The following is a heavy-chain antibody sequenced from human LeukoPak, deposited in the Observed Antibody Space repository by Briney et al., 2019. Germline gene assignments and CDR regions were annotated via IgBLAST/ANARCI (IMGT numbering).Heavy chain of an antibody. CDR2: MNPNSDNT. J-gene: IGHJ6*03. D-gene: IGHD5-18*01. CDR3: ARDSLNNYYYYYYMDV. V-gene: IGHV1-8*01. CDR1: GYTFTSYD. Sequence: ASVKVSCKASGYTFTSYDINWVRQATGQGLEWMGWMNPNSDNTGYAQKFQGRVTMTRNTSISTAYMELSSLRSEDTAVYYCARDSLNNYYYYYYMDVWGKGTTVTVSS.